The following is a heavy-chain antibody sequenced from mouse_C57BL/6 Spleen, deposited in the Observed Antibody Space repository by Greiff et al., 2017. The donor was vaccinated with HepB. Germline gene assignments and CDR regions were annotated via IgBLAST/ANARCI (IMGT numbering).Heavy chain of an antibody. V-gene: IGHV5-16*01. Sequence: EVQRVESEGGLVQPGSSMKLSCTASGFTFSDYYMAWVRQVPEKGLEWVANINYDGSSTYYLDSLKSRFIISRDNAKNILYLQMSSLKSEDTATYYCARDYYWYFDVWGTGTTVTVSS. J-gene: IGHJ1*03. CDR1: GFTFSDYY. CDR3: ARDYYWYFDV. CDR2: INYDGSST.